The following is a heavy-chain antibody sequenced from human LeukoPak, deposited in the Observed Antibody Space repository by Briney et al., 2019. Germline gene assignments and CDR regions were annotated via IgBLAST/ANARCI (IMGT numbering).Heavy chain of an antibody. V-gene: IGHV1-8*01. CDR2: MNPDSGHT. Sequence: ALVKVSCKASGYTFTSYDINWVRQATGQGLEWVGWMNPDSGHTGYAQKFQGRVTMTRDTSISTAYMELTSLTSEDTAVYYCARVWGSIDYWGQGTLVTVSS. CDR3: ARVWGSIDY. D-gene: IGHD2-21*01. CDR1: GYTFTSYD. J-gene: IGHJ4*02.